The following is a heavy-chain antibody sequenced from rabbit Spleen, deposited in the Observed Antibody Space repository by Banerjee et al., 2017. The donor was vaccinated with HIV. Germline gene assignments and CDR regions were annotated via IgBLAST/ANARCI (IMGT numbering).Heavy chain of an antibody. CDR1: GVSFGDKAG. V-gene: IGHV1S45*01. Sequence: EQLEESGGGLVKPEGSLKPPCKPSGVSFGDKAGFGWFRQAPGKGLEWIACINIVTGKDVYATWAKGRFIMSRTSSTTVTLQMTSLTAADTATYICARDLTGVIGWNFGWWGPGTLVTVS. D-gene: IGHD4-1*01. CDR3: ARDLTGVIGWNFGW. CDR2: INIVTGKD. J-gene: IGHJ6*01.